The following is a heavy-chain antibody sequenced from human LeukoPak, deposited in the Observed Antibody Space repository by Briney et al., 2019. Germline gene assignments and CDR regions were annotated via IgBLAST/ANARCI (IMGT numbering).Heavy chain of an antibody. Sequence: GESLKISCKGSGYSFTSYWIGWVRQMPGKGLEWMGIIYPGDSDTRYSPSFQGQVTTSADKSISTAYLQWSSLKASATAMYYCAGVMLSTSSARDVWGPGPRAPVSS. D-gene: IGHD2/OR15-2a*01. CDR3: AGVMLSTSSARDV. V-gene: IGHV5-51*01. CDR2: IYPGDSDT. J-gene: IGHJ6*02. CDR1: GYSFTSYW.